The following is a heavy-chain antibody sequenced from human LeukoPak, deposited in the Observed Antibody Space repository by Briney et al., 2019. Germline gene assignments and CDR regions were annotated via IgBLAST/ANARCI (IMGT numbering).Heavy chain of an antibody. Sequence: PGGSLRLSCAASGFTFDDYAMHWVRQAPGKGLEWVSLISGDGGSTYYADSVKGRFTISRDNSKNSLYLQMNSLRTEDTALYYCAKDNPATYYDFWSGYHDSPYNWFDPWGQGTLVTVSS. D-gene: IGHD3-3*01. CDR2: ISGDGGST. V-gene: IGHV3-43*02. CDR3: AKDNPATYYDFWSGYHDSPYNWFDP. CDR1: GFTFDDYA. J-gene: IGHJ5*02.